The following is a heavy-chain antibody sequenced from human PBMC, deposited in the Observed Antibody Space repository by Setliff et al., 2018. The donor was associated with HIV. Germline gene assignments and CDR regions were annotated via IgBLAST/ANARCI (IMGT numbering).Heavy chain of an antibody. J-gene: IGHJ3*01. D-gene: IGHD7-27*01. CDR2: IYNSAST. V-gene: IGHV4-59*12. CDR3: ARGWGHAGFDF. CDR1: GDSISTDY. Sequence: LSLTCTVSGDSISTDYWTWIRQPPGKGLEWIGYIYNSASTSYNPSLKSRVTMSVDTSKNQFSLNVSSVTAADTAVYYCARGWGHAGFDFWGQGTMVTVSS.